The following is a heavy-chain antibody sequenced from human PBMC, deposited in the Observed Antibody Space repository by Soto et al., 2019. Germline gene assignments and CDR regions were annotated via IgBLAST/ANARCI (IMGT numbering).Heavy chain of an antibody. D-gene: IGHD3-9*01. CDR3: ARDRDTYYYYGMDV. CDR1: GFTFSSYG. CDR2: ISYDGSNK. V-gene: IGHV3-30*03. J-gene: IGHJ6*02. Sequence: GGSLRLSCAASGFTFSSYGMHWVRQAPGKGLEWVAVISYDGSNKYYADSVKGRFTISRDNSKNTLYLQMNSLRAEDTAVYYCARDRDTYYYYGMDVWGQGTTVTVSS.